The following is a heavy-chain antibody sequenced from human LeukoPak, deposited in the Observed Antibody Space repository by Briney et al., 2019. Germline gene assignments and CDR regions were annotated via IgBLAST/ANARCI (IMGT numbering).Heavy chain of an antibody. V-gene: IGHV3-23*01. CDR3: AKDLIMGTIGDFDY. Sequence: GGSLRLSCAASGFTVSSNYMSWVRQAPGKGLEWVSVISGSGGSTYYADSVKGRFTISRDNSKNTLYLQLNSLRAEDTAVYYCAKDLIMGTIGDFDYWGQGTLVTVSS. J-gene: IGHJ4*02. CDR1: GFTVSSNY. D-gene: IGHD4-17*01. CDR2: ISGSGGST.